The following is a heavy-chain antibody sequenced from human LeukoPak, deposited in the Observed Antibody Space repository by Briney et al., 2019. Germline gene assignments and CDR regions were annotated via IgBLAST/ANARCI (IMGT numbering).Heavy chain of an antibody. CDR1: GYTFTSYA. V-gene: IGHV7-4-1*02. J-gene: IGHJ6*02. CDR3: ARAAYCGGDCYSYYYYGMDV. Sequence: ASVKVSCKASGYTFTSYAMNWVRQAPGQGLEWMGWINTNTGNPTYAQGFTGRFVFSLDTSVSTAYLQISSLKAEDTAVYYCARAAYCGGDCYSYYYYGMDVWGQGTTVTVSS. CDR2: INTNTGNP. D-gene: IGHD2-21*02.